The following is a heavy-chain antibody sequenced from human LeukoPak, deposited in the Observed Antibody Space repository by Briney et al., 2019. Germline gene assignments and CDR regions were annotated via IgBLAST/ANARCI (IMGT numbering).Heavy chain of an antibody. J-gene: IGHJ4*02. Sequence: PGRSLRLSCAASGFTFDDYAMHWVRQAPGKGLEWVSGISWNSGSIGYADSVKGRFTISRDNAKNSLYLQMNSLRAEDTALYYCAKDAYFDWSYFDYWGQGTLVTVSS. CDR3: AKDAYFDWSYFDY. D-gene: IGHD3-9*01. CDR1: GFTFDDYA. V-gene: IGHV3-9*01. CDR2: ISWNSGSI.